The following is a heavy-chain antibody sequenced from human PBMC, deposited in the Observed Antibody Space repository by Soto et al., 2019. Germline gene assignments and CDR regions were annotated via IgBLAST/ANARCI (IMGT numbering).Heavy chain of an antibody. D-gene: IGHD3-10*01. CDR2: ISYDGSNK. J-gene: IGHJ1*01. CDR3: ARDSYYSIIYPFQH. Sequence: HPGGSLRLSCAASGFTFSSYAMHWVRQAPGKGLEWVAVISYDGSNKYYADSVKGRFTISRDNSKNTLYLQMNSLRAEDTAAYYCARDSYYSIIYPFQHWGQGTLVTVSS. CDR1: GFTFSSYA. V-gene: IGHV3-30-3*01.